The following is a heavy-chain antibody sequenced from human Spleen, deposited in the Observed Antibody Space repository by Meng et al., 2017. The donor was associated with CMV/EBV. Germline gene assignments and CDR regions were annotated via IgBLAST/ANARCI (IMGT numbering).Heavy chain of an antibody. CDR2: INQDRSEK. Sequence: GGSLRLSCAASGFTFNKYWMTWVRQAPGKGLEWVANINQDRSEKYYVDSVKGRFTISRDNAKNSLYLQMNSLRTEDTAVYYCATHYDFWSAYHYGMAVWGQGTTVTVSS. D-gene: IGHD3-3*01. J-gene: IGHJ6*02. CDR3: ATHYDFWSAYHYGMAV. V-gene: IGHV3-7*01. CDR1: GFTFNKYW.